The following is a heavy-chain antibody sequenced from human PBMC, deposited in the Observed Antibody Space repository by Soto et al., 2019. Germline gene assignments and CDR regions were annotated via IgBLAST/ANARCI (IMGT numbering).Heavy chain of an antibody. J-gene: IGHJ4*02. CDR3: TRDASLDY. Sequence: EVQLVESGGGLVKPGGSLRLSCAASGFSFRSYSMNWVRQVPGKGLEWVSSISSSSSNTYYADSLKGRFTISRDNAKNSLYLQMNSLRAEDTAVYYCTRDASLDYWGQGTLVTVSS. V-gene: IGHV3-21*01. CDR1: GFSFRSYS. CDR2: ISSSSSNT.